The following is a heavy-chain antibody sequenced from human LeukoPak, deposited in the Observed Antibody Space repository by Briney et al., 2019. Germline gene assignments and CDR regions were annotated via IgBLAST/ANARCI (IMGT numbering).Heavy chain of an antibody. CDR3: AREGSSGWYDY. CDR2: IYTSGST. CDR1: GGSISSYY. J-gene: IGHJ4*02. D-gene: IGHD6-19*01. Sequence: SETLSPTCTVSGGSISSYYWSWIRQPAGKGLEWIGRIYTSGSTNYNPSLKSRVTMSVDTSKNRFSLKLSSVTAADTAVYYCAREGSSGWYDYWGQGTLVTVSS. V-gene: IGHV4-4*07.